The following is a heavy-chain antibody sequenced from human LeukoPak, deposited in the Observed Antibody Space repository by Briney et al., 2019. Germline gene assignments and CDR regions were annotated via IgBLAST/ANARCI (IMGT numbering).Heavy chain of an antibody. V-gene: IGHV5-51*01. J-gene: IGHJ3*02. CDR1: GYSFTNYW. CDR2: IYPGDPAT. D-gene: IGHD6-19*01. Sequence: GESLKISCKGSGYSFTNYWIGWVRQMPGKGLEWMGIIYPGDPATRYSPSFQGQVTISADKSIDTAYLQWSSLKASDTAIYHCARQGGQWLVQGAFDIWGQGTMVTVSS. CDR3: ARQGGQWLVQGAFDI.